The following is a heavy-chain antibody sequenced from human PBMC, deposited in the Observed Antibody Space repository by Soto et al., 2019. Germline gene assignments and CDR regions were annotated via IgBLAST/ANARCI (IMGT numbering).Heavy chain of an antibody. V-gene: IGHV1-69*01. CDR3: ARSPTVTTRTYYYYGMDV. Sequence: QVQLVQSGAEVKKPGSSVKVSCKASGGTFSSYAISWVRQAPGQGLEWMGGIIPIFGTANYAQKFQGRVTITADESTSTAYMELSSLRSEDTAVYYCARSPTVTTRTYYYYGMDVWGQGTTVNVSS. J-gene: IGHJ6*02. D-gene: IGHD4-4*01. CDR2: IIPIFGTA. CDR1: GGTFSSYA.